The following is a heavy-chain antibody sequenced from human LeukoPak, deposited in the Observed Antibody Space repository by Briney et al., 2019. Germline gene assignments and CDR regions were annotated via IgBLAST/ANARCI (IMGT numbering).Heavy chain of an antibody. Sequence: SETLSLTCTVSGGSISSGSYYWSWIRQPAGRGLEWIGRIYTSGSTNYNPSLKSRVTISVDTSKNQFSLKLSSVTAADTAVYYCASNDFWSGYPLYYYYMDVWGKGTTVTVSS. V-gene: IGHV4-61*02. CDR1: GGSISSGSYY. CDR2: IYTSGST. D-gene: IGHD3-3*01. CDR3: ASNDFWSGYPLYYYYMDV. J-gene: IGHJ6*03.